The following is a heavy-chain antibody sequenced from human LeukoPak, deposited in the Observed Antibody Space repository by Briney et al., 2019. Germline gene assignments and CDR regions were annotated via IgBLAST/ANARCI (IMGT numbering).Heavy chain of an antibody. CDR3: TRGDYDKYGMDV. CDR1: GFTFSIYG. Sequence: GGSLRLSCAASGFTFSIYGMQWVRQAPGKGLEWVSYISSSGTTMYYADSVKGRFIISRDNAKNSLFLQMNSLRAEDTAVYYCTRGDYDKYGMDVWGQGTTVTVSS. V-gene: IGHV3-48*04. J-gene: IGHJ6*02. CDR2: ISSSGTTM.